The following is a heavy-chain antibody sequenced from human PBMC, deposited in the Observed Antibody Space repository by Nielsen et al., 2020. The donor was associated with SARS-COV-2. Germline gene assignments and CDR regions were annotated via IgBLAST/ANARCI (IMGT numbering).Heavy chain of an antibody. Sequence: GESLKISCAASGFTFSSYAMHWVRQAPGKGLEWVSYISSSGSTIYYADSVKGRFTISRDNAKNSLYLQMNSLRAEDTAVYYCARVGIYDSSGYGFDPWGQGTLVTVSS. CDR1: GFTFSSYA. D-gene: IGHD3-22*01. V-gene: IGHV3-48*03. CDR3: ARVGIYDSSGYGFDP. J-gene: IGHJ5*02. CDR2: ISSSGSTI.